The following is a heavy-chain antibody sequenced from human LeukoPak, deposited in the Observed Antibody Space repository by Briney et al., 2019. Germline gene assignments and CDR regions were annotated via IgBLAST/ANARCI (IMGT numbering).Heavy chain of an antibody. D-gene: IGHD3-22*01. Sequence: SETLSLTCTVSGGSISSYYWSWIRHPPGKGLEWIGYIYYSGSTNYNPSLKSRVTISVDTSKNQFSLKLSSVTAADRAVYYCAGASYDSSGVHWGQGTLVTVSS. CDR1: GGSISSYY. CDR3: AGASYDSSGVH. J-gene: IGHJ4*02. CDR2: IYYSGST. V-gene: IGHV4-59*01.